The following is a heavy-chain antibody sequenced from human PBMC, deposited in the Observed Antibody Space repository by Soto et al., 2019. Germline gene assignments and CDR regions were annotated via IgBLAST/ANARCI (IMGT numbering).Heavy chain of an antibody. Sequence: SETLSLTCTVSGGSITSGDYYWTWIRQPPGKGLEWIGYIYYSGGTYYNPSLNSRVSISVDTTENQFSLKVTSVTAADTSLYYCARGSFSSSSSWFDPWGRGTLVTVSS. CDR2: IYYSGGT. J-gene: IGHJ5*02. CDR1: GGSITSGDYY. V-gene: IGHV4-31*03. D-gene: IGHD6-6*01. CDR3: ARGSFSSSSSWFDP.